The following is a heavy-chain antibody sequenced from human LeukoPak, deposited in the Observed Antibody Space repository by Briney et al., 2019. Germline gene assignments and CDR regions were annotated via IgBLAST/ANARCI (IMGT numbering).Heavy chain of an antibody. CDR3: AKDDIDYYYYGMDV. J-gene: IGHJ6*02. V-gene: IGHV3-7*03. D-gene: IGHD5-12*01. CDR2: IKQDGSEK. Sequence: PGGSLRLSCAASGFTFSSYWMSWVRQAPGKGLEWVANIKQDGSEKYYVDSVKGRFTISRDNSKNTLYLQMNSLRAEDTAVYYCAKDDIDYYYYGMDVWGQGTTVTVSS. CDR1: GFTFSSYW.